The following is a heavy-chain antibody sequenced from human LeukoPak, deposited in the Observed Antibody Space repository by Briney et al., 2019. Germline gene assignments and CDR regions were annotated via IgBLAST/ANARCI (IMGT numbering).Heavy chain of an antibody. J-gene: IGHJ5*02. CDR1: GGSFSGYY. D-gene: IGHD4-11*01. CDR2: INHSGST. Sequence: PSETLSLTCAVYGGSFSGYYWSWIRQPPGKGLEWIGEINHSGSTNYNPSLKSRVTISVDTSKNQFSLKLSSVTAADTAVYYCARGRTFLDYSNYESWWFDPWGQGTLVTVSS. CDR3: ARGRTFLDYSNYESWWFDP. V-gene: IGHV4-34*01.